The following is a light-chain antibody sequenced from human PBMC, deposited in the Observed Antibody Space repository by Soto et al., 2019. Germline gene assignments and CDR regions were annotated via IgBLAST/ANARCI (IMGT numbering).Light chain of an antibody. CDR3: QQLNSYPLT. CDR2: AAS. J-gene: IGKJ4*01. Sequence: DIQLTQSPSFLSASVGDRVTITCRASQGISSYLAWYQQKPGKAPKLLIYAASTLQSGVPSRFSGSGSGTEFTLTISCLQPEDFATYYCQQLNSYPLTFGGGTKV. CDR1: QGISSY. V-gene: IGKV1-9*01.